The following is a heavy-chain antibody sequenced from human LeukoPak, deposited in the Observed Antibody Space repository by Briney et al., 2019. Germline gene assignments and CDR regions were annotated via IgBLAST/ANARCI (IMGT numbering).Heavy chain of an antibody. Sequence: PSETLSLTCTVSGDSISSDNYYWSWIRQHPGKGLEWLGYIHYSGSTYYNPSLKSRVTISVDTSKNQFSLKLSSVTAADTAVYYCARVDYGDYRFDYWGQGTLVTVSS. D-gene: IGHD4-17*01. J-gene: IGHJ4*02. CDR2: IHYSGST. V-gene: IGHV4-31*03. CDR3: ARVDYGDYRFDY. CDR1: GDSISSDNYY.